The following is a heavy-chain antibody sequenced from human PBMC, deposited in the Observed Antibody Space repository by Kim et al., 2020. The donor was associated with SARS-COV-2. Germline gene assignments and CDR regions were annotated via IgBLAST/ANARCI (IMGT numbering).Heavy chain of an antibody. CDR3: AKVWYSGGYQLFDS. V-gene: IGHV3-23*01. CDR2: IIGSGGDT. Sequence: GGSLRLSCAASGFTFSDYPMSWVRQAPGRGLEWVSGIIGSGGDTYYADSVKGRFTVSRDNYKNTLYLQMNSLRADDTAVYSCAKVWYSGGYQLFDSWGQGTLVTVSS. CDR1: GFTFSDYP. J-gene: IGHJ4*02. D-gene: IGHD3-22*01.